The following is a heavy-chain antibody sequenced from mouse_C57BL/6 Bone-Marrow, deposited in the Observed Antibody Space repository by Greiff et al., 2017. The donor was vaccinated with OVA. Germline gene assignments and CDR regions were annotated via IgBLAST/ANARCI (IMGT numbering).Heavy chain of an antibody. Sequence: EVKLQESGGGLVKPGGSLKLSCAASGFTFSDYGMHWVRQAPEKGLEWVAYISSGSSTIYYADTVKGRFTISRDNAKNTLFLQMTSLRSDDTAMYYCARSDYDCFDYWGQGTTLTVSS. CDR1: GFTFSDYG. D-gene: IGHD2-4*01. CDR3: ARSDYDCFDY. V-gene: IGHV5-17*01. J-gene: IGHJ2*01. CDR2: ISSGSSTI.